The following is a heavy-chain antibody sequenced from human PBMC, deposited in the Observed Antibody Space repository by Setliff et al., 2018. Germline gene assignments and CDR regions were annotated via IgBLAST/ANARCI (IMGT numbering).Heavy chain of an antibody. CDR1: GFTLSNYA. Sequence: PGGSLRLSCVASGFTLSNYAMGWVRQAPGKGLEWVSTISGTGNTADFADSVKGRFTVSRDNAMDTLFLQMNGLTTDDTAKYFCAKDRWGYADPWGQGTLVTVSS. V-gene: IGHV3-23*01. CDR2: ISGTGNTA. J-gene: IGHJ5*02. CDR3: AKDRWGYADP. D-gene: IGHD2-2*01.